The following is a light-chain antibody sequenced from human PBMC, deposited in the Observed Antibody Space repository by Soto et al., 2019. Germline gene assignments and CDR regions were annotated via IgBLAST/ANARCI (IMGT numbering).Light chain of an antibody. CDR1: QSISSPY. CDR3: QQYSTSRGT. CDR2: GAS. V-gene: IGKV3-20*01. Sequence: EIVLTQSPGTLSLSPGERATLSCRASQSISSPYLAWYQQKPGQAPRLLIDGASSRATGVPDRFSGSASGTDFTLTISRLEPEDFAVYYCQQYSTSRGTFGQGTKVDIK. J-gene: IGKJ1*01.